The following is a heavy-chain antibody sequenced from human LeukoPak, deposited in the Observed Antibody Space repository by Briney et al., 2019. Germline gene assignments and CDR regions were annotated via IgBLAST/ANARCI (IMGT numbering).Heavy chain of an antibody. V-gene: IGHV3-30*18. CDR1: GFTFSSYG. D-gene: IGHD3-3*01. J-gene: IGHJ4*02. Sequence: PGRSLRLSCAASGFTFSSYGMHWVRQAPGKGLEWVAVISYDGSNKYYADSVKGRFTISRDNSKNTLYLQMNSLRAEDTAVYYCAKDLITTTRQVWGQGTLVTGSS. CDR2: ISYDGSNK. CDR3: AKDLITTTRQV.